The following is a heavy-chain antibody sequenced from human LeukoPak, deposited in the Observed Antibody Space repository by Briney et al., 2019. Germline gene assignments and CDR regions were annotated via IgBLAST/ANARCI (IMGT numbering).Heavy chain of an antibody. V-gene: IGHV1-18*01. CDR1: GYTFTSYG. J-gene: IGHJ5*02. CDR2: ISAYNGNT. CDR3: ARVGPNIVVVPPSWFDP. D-gene: IGHD2-2*01. Sequence: GASVKVSCKASGYTFTSYGISWVRQAPGQGLEWMGWISAYNGNTNYAQKLQGRVTMTTDTSTSTAYMELGSLRSDDTAVYYCARVGPNIVVVPPSWFDPWGQGTLVTVSS.